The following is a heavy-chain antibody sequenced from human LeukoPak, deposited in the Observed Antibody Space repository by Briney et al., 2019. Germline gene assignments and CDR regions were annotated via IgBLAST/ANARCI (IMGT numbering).Heavy chain of an antibody. CDR2: FDPEDGET. CDR3: ATSALRYFYYYYGMDV. D-gene: IGHD3-16*01. J-gene: IGHJ6*02. CDR1: GYTLTELS. V-gene: IGHV1-24*01. Sequence: ASVTVSCKVSGYTLTELSMHWVRQAPGKGLEWMGGFDPEDGETIYAQKFQGRVTMTEDTSTDTAYMELSSLRSEDTAVYYCATSALRYFYYYYGMDVWGQGTTVTVSS.